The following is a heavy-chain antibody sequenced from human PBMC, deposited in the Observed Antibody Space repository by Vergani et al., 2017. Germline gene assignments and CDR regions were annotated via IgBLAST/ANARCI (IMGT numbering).Heavy chain of an antibody. CDR2: IWYDGSNK. D-gene: IGHD3-10*01. Sequence: QVQLVESGGGVVQPGRSLRLSCAASGFTFSSYGMHWVRQAPGKGLEWVAVIWYDGSNKYYADSVKGRFTISRDNSKNTLYLQMNRLRAEDTAVFYCARGSRLGYYYGMDVWGQGTTVTVSS. CDR1: GFTFSSYG. J-gene: IGHJ6*02. CDR3: ARGSRLGYYYGMDV. V-gene: IGHV3-33*01.